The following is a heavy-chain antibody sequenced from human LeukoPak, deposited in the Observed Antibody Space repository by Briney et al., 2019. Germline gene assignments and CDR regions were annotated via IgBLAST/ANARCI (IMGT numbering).Heavy chain of an antibody. D-gene: IGHD6-13*01. CDR2: INTNTGNP. Sequence: ASVKVSCKASGYTFTSYAMNWVRQAPGQGLEWMGWINTNTGNPTYAQGFTGRFVFSLDTSVSTAYLQISSLKAEDTAVHYCARVTYSSSWYYFDYWGQGTLVTVSS. V-gene: IGHV7-4-1*02. CDR3: ARVTYSSSWYYFDY. CDR1: GYTFTSYA. J-gene: IGHJ4*02.